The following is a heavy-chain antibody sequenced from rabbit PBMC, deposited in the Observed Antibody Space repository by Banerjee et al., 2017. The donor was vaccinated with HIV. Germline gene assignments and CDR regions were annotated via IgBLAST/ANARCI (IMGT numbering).Heavy chain of an antibody. CDR3: ASDNGVTGWGL. D-gene: IGHD4-1*01. CDR2: FSSGSGNA. CDR1: GFSFGSTYW. Sequence: QSLEESGGDLVKPGASLTLTCTASGFSFGSTYWMHWVRQAPGKGLEWIAGFSSGSGNAYYASWAKGRFTVSKTSSPPVTLQLNILTAADTATYFCASDNGVTGWGLWGQGTLVTVS. V-gene: IGHV1S40*01. J-gene: IGHJ3*01.